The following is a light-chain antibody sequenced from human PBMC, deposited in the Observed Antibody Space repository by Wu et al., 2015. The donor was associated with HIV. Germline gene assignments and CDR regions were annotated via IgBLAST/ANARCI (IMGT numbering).Light chain of an antibody. J-gene: IGKJ2*01. CDR3: QHYGNSPYT. V-gene: IGKV3-20*01. CDR2: GTS. Sequence: EIVMTQSPATLSVSLGKRATLSCRASQSVSSNLAWYQQKPGQSPRLLIYGTSNRATGFPDRFSGSGSGTDFTLTISRLDPEDFAVYYCQHYGNSPYTFGQGTKLEIK. CDR1: QSVSSN.